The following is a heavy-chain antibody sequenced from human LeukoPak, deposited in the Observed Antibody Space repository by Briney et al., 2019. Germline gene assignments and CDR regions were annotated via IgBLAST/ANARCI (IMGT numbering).Heavy chain of an antibody. D-gene: IGHD2-2*01. Sequence: GGSLRLSCAASGFTVSSNYMSWVRQAPGKGLEWVSSISSSSSYIYYADSVKGRFTISRDNAKNSLYLQMNSLRAEDTAVYYCARTRDIVVVPAVVNWFDPWGQGTPVTVSS. CDR3: ARTRDIVVVPAVVNWFDP. CDR2: ISSSSSYI. CDR1: GFTVSSNY. V-gene: IGHV3-21*01. J-gene: IGHJ5*02.